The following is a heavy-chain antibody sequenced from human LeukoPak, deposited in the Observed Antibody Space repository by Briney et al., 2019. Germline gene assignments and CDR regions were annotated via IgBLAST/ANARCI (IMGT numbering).Heavy chain of an antibody. D-gene: IGHD2-2*01. Sequence: GSLRLSCAASGFTFSIYAMSWVRQAPGKGLEWVSAISGSGGSTYYADSVKGRFTISRDNSKNTLYLQMNSLRAEDTAVYYCAKPMEYQLLSDYWGQGTLVTVSS. V-gene: IGHV3-23*01. CDR1: GFTFSIYA. CDR3: AKPMEYQLLSDY. J-gene: IGHJ4*02. CDR2: ISGSGGST.